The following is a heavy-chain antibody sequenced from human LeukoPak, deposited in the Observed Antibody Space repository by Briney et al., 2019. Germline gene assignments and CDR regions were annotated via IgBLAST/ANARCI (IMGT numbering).Heavy chain of an antibody. CDR1: GFTFSSYG. V-gene: IGHV3-30*18. D-gene: IGHD6-13*01. J-gene: IGHJ4*02. CDR2: ISYDGSNK. Sequence: GRTLRLSCAASGFTFSSYGMHWVRQAPGKGLEWVAVISYDGSNKYYADSVKGRFTISRDNSKNTLYLQMNSLGAEDTAVYYCAKDRGSIAAGGSDYWGQGTLVTVSS. CDR3: AKDRGSIAAGGSDY.